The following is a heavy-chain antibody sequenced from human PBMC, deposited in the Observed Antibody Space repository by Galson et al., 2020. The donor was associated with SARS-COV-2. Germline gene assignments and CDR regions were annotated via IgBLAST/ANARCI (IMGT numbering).Heavy chain of an antibody. J-gene: IGHJ4*02. D-gene: IGHD3-10*01. Sequence: GGSLRLSCAASGFTFSSYWMSWVRQAPGKGLEWVANIKQDGSAKYYVDSVKGRFTISRDNAKNSLYLQMNSLRAEDTAVYYCASEVYYYGSGSSGYFEYWGQGTLVTVFS. CDR1: GFTFSSYW. V-gene: IGHV3-7*03. CDR3: ASEVYYYGSGSSGYFEY. CDR2: IKQDGSAK.